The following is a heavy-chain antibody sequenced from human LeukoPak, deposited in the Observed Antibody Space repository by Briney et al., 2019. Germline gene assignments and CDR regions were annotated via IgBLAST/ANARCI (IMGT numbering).Heavy chain of an antibody. J-gene: IGHJ4*02. D-gene: IGHD6-13*01. CDR3: ASFIAALAGYFDY. CDR2: IYTSGST. CDR1: GGSISSGSYY. V-gene: IGHV4-61*02. Sequence: PSQTLSLTCTVSGGSISSGSYYWSWIRQPAGKGLEWIGRIYTSGSTNYNPSLKSRVTISVDTSKNQFSLKLSSVTAADTAVYYCASFIAALAGYFDYWGQGTLVTVSS.